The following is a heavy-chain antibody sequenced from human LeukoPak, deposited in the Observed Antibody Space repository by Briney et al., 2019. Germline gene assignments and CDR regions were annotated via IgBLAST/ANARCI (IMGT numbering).Heavy chain of an antibody. CDR1: GTTFSHFA. J-gene: IGHJ6*02. V-gene: IGHV3-23*01. D-gene: IGHD2-8*01. Sequence: PGGSLRLSCAASGTTFSHFAMSWVRQPPGKGLEWVSGISGSGGNTYYADSVKGRFTISRDNSKNTLYLQMNSLRAEDTAVYYCANQMDPLYYYYGMDVWGQGTTVTVSS. CDR3: ANQMDPLYYYYGMDV. CDR2: ISGSGGNT.